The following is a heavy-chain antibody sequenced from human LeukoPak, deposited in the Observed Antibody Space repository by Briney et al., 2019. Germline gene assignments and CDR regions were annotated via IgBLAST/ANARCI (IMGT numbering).Heavy chain of an antibody. CDR1: GGSFSGYC. D-gene: IGHD3-22*01. CDR2: INHSGST. J-gene: IGHJ3*02. V-gene: IGHV4-34*01. CDR3: ARARPKYYYDSSGYHYPLLDAFDI. Sequence: PSETLSLTCAVYGGSFSGYCWSWIRQPPGKGLEWIGEINHSGSTNYNPSLKSRVTISVDTSKNQFSLKLSSVTAADTAVYSCARARPKYYYDSSGYHYPLLDAFDIWGQGTMVTVSS.